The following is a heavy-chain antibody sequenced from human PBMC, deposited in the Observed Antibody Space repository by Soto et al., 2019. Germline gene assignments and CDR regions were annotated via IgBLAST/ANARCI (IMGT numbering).Heavy chain of an antibody. CDR3: ARDLRVTGTKGGGTFDY. D-gene: IGHD1-20*01. J-gene: IGHJ4*02. V-gene: IGHV3-48*01. CDR1: GFTFSSYS. CDR2: IRSSSSTI. Sequence: EVQLVESGGGLVQPGGSLRLSCAASGFTFSSYSMNWVRQAPGKGLEWVSYIRSSSSTIYYADSVKGRFTISRDNAKNSLYLQMNSLRAEDTAVYYCARDLRVTGTKGGGTFDYWGQGTLVTVSS.